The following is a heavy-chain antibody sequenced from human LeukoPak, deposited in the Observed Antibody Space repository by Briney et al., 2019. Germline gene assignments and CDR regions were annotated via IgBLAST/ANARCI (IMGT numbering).Heavy chain of an antibody. Sequence: ASVKVSCKASGYTFTSYGISWVRQAPGQGLEWMGWISAYNGNTNYAQKLQGRVTMTTDTSTSTAYMELRSQRSDDTAVYYGAKDNGPGYDILTGYYRGLDYWGQGTLVTVSS. CDR1: GYTFTSYG. CDR3: AKDNGPGYDILTGYYRGLDY. D-gene: IGHD3-9*01. J-gene: IGHJ4*02. CDR2: ISAYNGNT. V-gene: IGHV1-18*01.